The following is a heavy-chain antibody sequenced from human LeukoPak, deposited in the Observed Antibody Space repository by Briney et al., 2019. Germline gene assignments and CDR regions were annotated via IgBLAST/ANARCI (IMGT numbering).Heavy chain of an antibody. V-gene: IGHV3-23*01. Sequence: PGGSLTLSCAASRFTFSSYAMSWVRQAPGKGLEWVSDISGSGGSTYYADSVKGRFTISRDNSKNTLYLQMNRLGGEDTAVYYCAKSHVPYYYDSSVDGRGEDTWGQGALVTVSS. CDR3: AKSHVPYYYDSSVDGRGEDT. CDR2: ISGSGGST. CDR1: RFTFSSYA. D-gene: IGHD3-22*01. J-gene: IGHJ5*02.